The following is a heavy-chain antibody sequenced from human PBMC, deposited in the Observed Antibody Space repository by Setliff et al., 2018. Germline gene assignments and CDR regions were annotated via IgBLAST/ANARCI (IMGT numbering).Heavy chain of an antibody. D-gene: IGHD3-22*01. CDR2: TIPLFGTT. Sequence: SVKVSCKASGGTFSNYGVSWVRQAPGQGLEWMGGTIPLFGTTDYAQKLHGRATIITDESTSTAYMELSSLTSDDTAVYYCARDWFYYDGSGYYFDYWGQGTLVTVSS. V-gene: IGHV1-69*05. CDR1: GGTFSNYG. CDR3: ARDWFYYDGSGYYFDY. J-gene: IGHJ4*02.